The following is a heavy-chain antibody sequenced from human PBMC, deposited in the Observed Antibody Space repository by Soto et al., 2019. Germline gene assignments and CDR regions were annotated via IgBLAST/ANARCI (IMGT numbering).Heavy chain of an antibody. V-gene: IGHV4-59*01. CDR1: GCSISGYY. Sequence: QVQLQESGPGLVKPSETLSLTCTVSGCSISGYYWSWIRQPPGKGLEWIGYIYYSGNTDYNPSLKSRITMSVDTSKNQFSLKLSSVTAADTAVYYCLRERSLPVVRGVVTIIDHWGQGTLVTVSS. D-gene: IGHD3-10*01. CDR2: IYYSGNT. J-gene: IGHJ4*02. CDR3: LRERSLPVVRGVVTIIDH.